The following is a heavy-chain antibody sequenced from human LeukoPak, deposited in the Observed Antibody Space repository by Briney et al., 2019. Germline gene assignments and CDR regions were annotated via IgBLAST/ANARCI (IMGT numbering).Heavy chain of an antibody. CDR3: ASGSGYHHYYYYMDV. CDR2: IIPIFGTA. J-gene: IGHJ6*03. Sequence: EASVKVSCKASGGTFSSYAISWVRQAPGQGLEWMGGIIPIFGTANYAQKFQGRVTITTDESTSTAYMELSSLRSEDTAVYYCASGSGYHHYYYYMDVWGKGTTVTVSS. V-gene: IGHV1-69*05. D-gene: IGHD3-3*01. CDR1: GGTFSSYA.